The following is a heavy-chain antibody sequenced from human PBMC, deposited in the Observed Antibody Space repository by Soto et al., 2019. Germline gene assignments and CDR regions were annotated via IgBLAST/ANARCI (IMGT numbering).Heavy chain of an antibody. CDR3: ARGGYGDPDYYYYYYMDV. CDR1: GFTFSSYG. CDR2: IWYDGSNK. J-gene: IGHJ6*03. Sequence: QVQLVESGGGVVQPGRSLRLSCAASGFTFSSYGMHWVRQAPGKGLEWVAVIWYDGSNKYYADSVKGRFTIYRDNSKNTLYLQMNGLRAEDTAVYYCARGGYGDPDYYYYYYMDVWGKVTTVTVSS. D-gene: IGHD4-17*01. V-gene: IGHV3-33*01.